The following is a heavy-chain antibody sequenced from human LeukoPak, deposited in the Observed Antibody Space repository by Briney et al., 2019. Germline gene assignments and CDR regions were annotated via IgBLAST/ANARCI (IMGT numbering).Heavy chain of an antibody. Sequence: PGGSLRLSCTVSGFTVSSNSMSWVRQAPGKGLEWVSFIYSDNTHYSDSVKGRFTISRDNSKNTLYLQMNSLRAEDTAVYYCARDFEVGEGFASRAVTFDIWGRGTLVTVSS. J-gene: IGHJ3*02. CDR3: ARDFEVGEGFASRAVTFDI. D-gene: IGHD3-3*01. CDR1: GFTVSSNS. CDR2: IYSDNT. V-gene: IGHV3-53*01.